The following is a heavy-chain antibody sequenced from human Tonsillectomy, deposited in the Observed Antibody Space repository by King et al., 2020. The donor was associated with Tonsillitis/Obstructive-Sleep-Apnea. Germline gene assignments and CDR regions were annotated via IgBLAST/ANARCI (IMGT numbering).Heavy chain of an antibody. CDR2: IYPGDSDT. CDR1: GYSFSDYW. CDR3: ATPRSGGFDQGIQLLFDY. V-gene: IGHV5-51*03. J-gene: IGHJ4*02. Sequence: QLVQSGAEVKKPGASLKISCKGSGYSFSDYWIGWVRQMPGKGLEWMGIIYPGDSDTRYSPSFQGQVTVPGDKSISTAYLQWSSLKASDTAMYYCATPRSGGFDQGIQLLFDYWGQGTLVTVSS. D-gene: IGHD5-18*01.